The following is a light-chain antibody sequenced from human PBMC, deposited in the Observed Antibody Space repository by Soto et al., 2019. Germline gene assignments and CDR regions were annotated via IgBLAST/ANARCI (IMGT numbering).Light chain of an antibody. CDR3: QQSSSTPLT. CDR1: QSVSRY. CDR2: AAS. J-gene: IGKJ4*01. Sequence: DIQMTQSPSSLSASVGDGVTITCRASQSVSRYLNWYQQKPGKAPKLLIYAASSLQSGVPSRFSGSGSGTDFTLTISSLQLEDFATYYCQQSSSTPLTFGGGTKVEIK. V-gene: IGKV1-39*01.